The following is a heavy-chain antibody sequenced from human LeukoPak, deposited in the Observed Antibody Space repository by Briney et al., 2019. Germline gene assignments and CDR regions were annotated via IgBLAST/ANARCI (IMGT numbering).Heavy chain of an antibody. Sequence: GESLKISCKGSGYSFTSYWISWVRQMPGKSLEWMGRIDPSDSYTNYSPSFQGHVTISADKSISTAYLQWSSLKASDTAMYYCATESSGYDRTRWGMDVRGKGTTVTVSS. CDR1: GYSFTSYW. CDR2: IDPSDSYT. J-gene: IGHJ6*04. D-gene: IGHD5-12*01. V-gene: IGHV5-10-1*01. CDR3: ATESSGYDRTRWGMDV.